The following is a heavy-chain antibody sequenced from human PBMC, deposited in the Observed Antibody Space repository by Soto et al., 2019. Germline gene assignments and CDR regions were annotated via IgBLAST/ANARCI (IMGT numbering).Heavy chain of an antibody. D-gene: IGHD3-22*01. Sequence: PGESLKISCKGSGYSFTSYWIAWVRQMPGKGLEWMGIIYPGDSDTKYGPSFEGQVTISADRSTSTAYLQWGSLQASDTAMYYCARQPSYYYDSSFETRGAFDVWGQGTLVTVSS. CDR2: IYPGDSDT. CDR3: ARQPSYYYDSSFETRGAFDV. CDR1: GYSFTSYW. V-gene: IGHV5-51*01. J-gene: IGHJ3*01.